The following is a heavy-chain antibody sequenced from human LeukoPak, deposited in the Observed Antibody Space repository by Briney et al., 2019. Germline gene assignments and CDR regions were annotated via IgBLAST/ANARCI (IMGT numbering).Heavy chain of an antibody. J-gene: IGHJ4*02. D-gene: IGHD6-6*01. V-gene: IGHV4-61*02. Sequence: SQTLSLTCAVSGASISSGSYYWTWLRQPAGKGLEWIGRIFTSGSTNYNPSLKSRVTISVDRSKNQFSLKPSSVTAADTAVYYCASQLGYVDFWGQGTLVTVSS. CDR2: IFTSGST. CDR3: ASQLGYVDF. CDR1: GASISSGSYY.